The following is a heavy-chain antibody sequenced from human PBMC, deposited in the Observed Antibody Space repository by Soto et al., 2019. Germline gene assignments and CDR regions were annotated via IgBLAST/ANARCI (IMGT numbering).Heavy chain of an antibody. CDR2: IWYDGSNK. CDR3: ARDGGCRSRYTVGGNWFGP. CDR1: GFTFSSYG. Sequence: QVQLVESGGGVVQPGRSLRLSCAASGFTFSSYGMHWVRQAPGKGLEWVAVIWYDGSNKYYADSVKGRFTISRDNSKNTLYVQMDSLRAEDTAVYYCARDGGCRSRYTVGGNWFGPWGQGTLGTVSS. J-gene: IGHJ5*02. D-gene: IGHD6-25*01. V-gene: IGHV3-33*01.